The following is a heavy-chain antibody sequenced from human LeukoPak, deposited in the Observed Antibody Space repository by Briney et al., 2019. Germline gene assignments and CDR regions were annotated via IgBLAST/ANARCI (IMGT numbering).Heavy chain of an antibody. CDR1: GGSFSGYY. V-gene: IGHV4-34*01. J-gene: IGHJ5*02. CDR2: INHSGST. Sequence: SETLSRTCAVYGGSFSGYYWSWIREPPGKGLEWIGEINHSGSTNYNPSLKSRVTISVDTSKNQFSLKLISVTAADTAVYYCARGAITGTTLWFDPWGQGTLVTVSS. CDR3: ARGAITGTTLWFDP. D-gene: IGHD1-7*01.